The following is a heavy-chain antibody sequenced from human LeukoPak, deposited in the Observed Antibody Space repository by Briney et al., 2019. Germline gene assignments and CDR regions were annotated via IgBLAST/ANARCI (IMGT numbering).Heavy chain of an antibody. Sequence: GESLRLSCAASGFTFSTYGMHWVRQAPGKGLEWVAFIRYDGSNKYYADSVKGRFTISRDNSKNTLYLQMNSLRPEDTAVYYCARLAAHGDYWGQGTLVTISS. J-gene: IGHJ4*02. D-gene: IGHD2-15*01. CDR1: GFTFSTYG. CDR2: IRYDGSNK. V-gene: IGHV3-30*02. CDR3: ARLAAHGDY.